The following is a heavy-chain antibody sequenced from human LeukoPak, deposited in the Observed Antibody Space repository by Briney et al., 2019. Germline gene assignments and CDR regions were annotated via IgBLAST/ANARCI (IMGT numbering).Heavy chain of an antibody. Sequence: GGSLRLSCAASGFTFIGYAMSWVRQAPGKGLEWVSTISGSGGSTYYADSVKGRFTISRDNAKNSLYLQMNSLRDEDTAVYYCARDAKFSEYDYVWGAHRAFDFWGQGILVTVSS. J-gene: IGHJ4*02. CDR1: GFTFIGYA. V-gene: IGHV3-23*01. CDR3: ARDAKFSEYDYVWGAHRAFDF. CDR2: ISGSGGST. D-gene: IGHD3-16*01.